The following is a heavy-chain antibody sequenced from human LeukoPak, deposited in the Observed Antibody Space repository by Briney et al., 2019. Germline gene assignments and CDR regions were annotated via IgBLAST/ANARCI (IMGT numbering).Heavy chain of an antibody. Sequence: ASVKVSCKASGYTSTSYDINWVRQATGQGLEWMGWMNPNSGNTGYAQKFQGRVTMTRNTSISTAYMELSSLRSEDTAVYYCARETGNKGSYSPFGMDVWGQGTTVTVSS. V-gene: IGHV1-8*01. J-gene: IGHJ6*02. D-gene: IGHD1-26*01. CDR3: ARETGNKGSYSPFGMDV. CDR2: MNPNSGNT. CDR1: GYTSTSYD.